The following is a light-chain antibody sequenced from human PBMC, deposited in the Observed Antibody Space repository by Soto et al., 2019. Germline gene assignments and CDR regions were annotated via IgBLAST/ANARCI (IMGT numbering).Light chain of an antibody. CDR2: GAS. Sequence: ELVLPQSPGTLSLSPAERATLSCRASHSVSTNYLACYQRKPGQAPRLLIYGASNRATVIPARFSGSGSVTDFTLTITRLEPADFAVYDCQHYGSSPPKFGQGTKVEIK. J-gene: IGKJ1*01. V-gene: IGKV3-20*01. CDR1: HSVSTNY. CDR3: QHYGSSPPK.